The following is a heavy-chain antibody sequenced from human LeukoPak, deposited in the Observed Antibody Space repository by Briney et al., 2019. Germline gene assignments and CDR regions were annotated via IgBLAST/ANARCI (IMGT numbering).Heavy chain of an antibody. Sequence: SETLSLTCTVSGYSISSGYYWGWIRQPPGKGLEWIGSIYHSGSTYYNPSLKSRVTISVDTSKNQFSLKLSSVTAADTAVYYCARVHPTLGGFDAFDIWGQGTMVTVSS. CDR3: ARVHPTLGGFDAFDI. V-gene: IGHV4-38-2*02. D-gene: IGHD3-16*01. J-gene: IGHJ3*02. CDR2: IYHSGST. CDR1: GYSISSGYY.